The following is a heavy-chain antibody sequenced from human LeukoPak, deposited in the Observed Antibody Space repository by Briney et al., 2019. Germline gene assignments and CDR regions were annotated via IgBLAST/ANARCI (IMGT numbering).Heavy chain of an antibody. CDR2: FDPEDGET. D-gene: IGHD6-13*01. CDR3: ATQQQLVPDHYYYGMDV. V-gene: IGHV1-24*01. CDR1: GYTLTELS. J-gene: IGHJ6*02. Sequence: ASVKVSCKVSGYTLTELSMHWVRQAPGKGLEWMGGFDPEDGETIYAQKFQGRVTMTEDTSTDTAYMELSSLRSEDTAVYYCATQQQLVPDHYYYGMDVWGQGTTVTVSS.